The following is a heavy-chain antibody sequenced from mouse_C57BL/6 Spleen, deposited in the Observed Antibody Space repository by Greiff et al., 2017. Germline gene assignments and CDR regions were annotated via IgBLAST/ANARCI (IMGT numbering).Heavy chain of an antibody. Sequence: EVMLVESGGGLVKPGGSLKLSCAASGFTFSDYGMHWVRQAPEKGLEWVAYISSGSSTIYYADTVKGRFTISRDNAKNTLFLQMTSLRSEDTAMYYYARGRALYYYAMDDWGQGTSVTVSS. CDR1: GFTFSDYG. CDR3: ARGRALYYYAMDD. D-gene: IGHD3-3*01. CDR2: ISSGSSTI. V-gene: IGHV5-17*01. J-gene: IGHJ4*01.